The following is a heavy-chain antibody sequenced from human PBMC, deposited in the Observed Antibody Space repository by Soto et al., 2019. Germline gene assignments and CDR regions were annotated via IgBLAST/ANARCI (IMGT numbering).Heavy chain of an antibody. V-gene: IGHV4-31*03. D-gene: IGHD5-12*01. CDR1: GGSISSGGYY. CDR2: IYYSGST. Sequence: QVQLQESGPGLVKPSQTLSLTCTVSGGSISSGGYYWSWIRQHPGKGLEWIGYIYYSGSTYYNPSLKCRVTISVDTSKNQFSLKMSSVTGADTAVYYCARGPSGYGIDYWGQGTLVTVSS. J-gene: IGHJ4*02. CDR3: ARGPSGYGIDY.